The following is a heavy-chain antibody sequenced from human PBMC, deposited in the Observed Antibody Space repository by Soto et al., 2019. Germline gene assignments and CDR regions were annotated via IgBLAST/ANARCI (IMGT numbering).Heavy chain of an antibody. D-gene: IGHD2-15*01. CDR1: GGSFSGYY. CDR2: INHSGST. J-gene: IGHJ4*02. V-gene: IGHV4-34*01. CDR3: ARSSVVVAATGKYYFDY. Sequence: TLSLTCAVYGGSFSGYYWSWIRQPPGKGLEWIGEINHSGSTNYNPSLKSRVTISVDTSKNQFSLKLSSVTAADTAVYYCARSSVVVAATGKYYFDYWGQGTLVTVSS.